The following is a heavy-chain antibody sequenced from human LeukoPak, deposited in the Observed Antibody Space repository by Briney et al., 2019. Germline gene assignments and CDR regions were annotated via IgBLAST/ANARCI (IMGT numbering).Heavy chain of an antibody. D-gene: IGHD1-26*01. Sequence: SGPTLMKPTQTLTLTCTFSGFSLSPSGVSVGWIRQPPGKALEWLALIYWNDDKRYSPSLKSRLTITKDTSKDQVVLTMTNMDPVDTATYFCAHSNQWERQFDYWGQGTLVTVSS. CDR2: IYWNDDK. V-gene: IGHV2-5*01. J-gene: IGHJ4*02. CDR1: GFSLSPSGVS. CDR3: AHSNQWERQFDY.